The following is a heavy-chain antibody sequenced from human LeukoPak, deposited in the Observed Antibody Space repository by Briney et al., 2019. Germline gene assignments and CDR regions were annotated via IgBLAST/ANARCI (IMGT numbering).Heavy chain of an antibody. CDR3: ARDVYYDFWSGYPINGMDV. J-gene: IGHJ6*02. CDR2: ISAYNGNT. CDR1: GYTFTNYG. D-gene: IGHD3-3*01. V-gene: IGHV1-18*01. Sequence: GASVKVSRKASGYTFTNYGISWVRQAPGQGLEWMGWISAYNGNTNYAQKFQGRVTMTTDTSTSTAYMELRSLRSDDTAVYYCARDVYYDFWSGYPINGMDVWGQGTTVTVSS.